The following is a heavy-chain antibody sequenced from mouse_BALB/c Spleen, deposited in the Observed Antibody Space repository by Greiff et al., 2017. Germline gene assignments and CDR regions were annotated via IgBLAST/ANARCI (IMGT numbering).Heavy chain of an antibody. D-gene: IGHD3-2*01. CDR2: INPSTGYT. J-gene: IGHJ2*01. CDR3: ARRQLGPPFDY. V-gene: IGHV1-7*01. CDR1: GYTFTSYW. Sequence: QVQLKQSGAELAKPGASVKMSCKASGYTFTSYWMHWVKQRPGQGLEWIGYINPSTGYTEYNQKFKDKATWTADKSSSTAYMQLSSLTSEDSAVYYCARRQLGPPFDYWGQGTTLTVSS.